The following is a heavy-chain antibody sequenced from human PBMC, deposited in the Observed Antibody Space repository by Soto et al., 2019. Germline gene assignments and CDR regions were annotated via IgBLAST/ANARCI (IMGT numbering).Heavy chain of an antibody. CDR1: GGSISSYY. D-gene: IGHD3-10*01. Sequence: SETLSLTCTVSGGSISSYYWSWIRQPPGKGLEWIGYIYYSGSTNYNPSLKSRVTISVDTSKNQFSLKLSSVTAADTAVYYCAREGVTKRDAFDISGQGTMVTVSS. CDR3: AREGVTKRDAFDI. CDR2: IYYSGST. V-gene: IGHV4-59*01. J-gene: IGHJ3*02.